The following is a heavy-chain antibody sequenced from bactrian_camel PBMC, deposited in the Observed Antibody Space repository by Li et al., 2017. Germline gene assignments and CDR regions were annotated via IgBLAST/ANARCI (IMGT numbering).Heavy chain of an antibody. J-gene: IGHJ4*01. D-gene: IGHD4*01. CDR3: AIDRHYSDYTT. CDR2: IDPDGTT. V-gene: IGHV3S9*01. CDR1: GFTSSSNC. Sequence: HVQLVESGGGSVQAGGSLRLSCEASGFTSSSNCMGWFRQVPGKQREGVATIDPDGTTHYQDSVKGRFTISRDNAKNTLVLQMNSLKTENTAVYYCAIDRHYSDYTTRGQGTQVTVS.